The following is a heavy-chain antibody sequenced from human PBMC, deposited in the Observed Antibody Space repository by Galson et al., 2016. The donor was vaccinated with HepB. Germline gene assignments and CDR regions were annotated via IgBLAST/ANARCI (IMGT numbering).Heavy chain of an antibody. V-gene: IGHV3-30*18. CDR3: AKRDLLWFGDPNAFDV. CDR1: GFTFTNYG. CDR2: LPNDGSKR. Sequence: SLRLSCAASGFTFTNYGMNWLRQAPGTGLEWVAYLPNDGSKRYFADSVKGRFTISRDNSKNTLFLHMSSLRAEDTAVYYCAKRDLLWFGDPNAFDVWGQGTMVTISS. D-gene: IGHD3-10*01. J-gene: IGHJ3*01.